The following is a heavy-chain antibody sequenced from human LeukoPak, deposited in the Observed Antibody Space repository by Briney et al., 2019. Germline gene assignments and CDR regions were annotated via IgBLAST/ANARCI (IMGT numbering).Heavy chain of an antibody. J-gene: IGHJ4*02. Sequence: PGGSLRLSCAASGFTFSSYGMHWVRQAPGKGLEWVAVISYDGSNKYYADSVKGRFTISRDNSKNTLYLQMNSLRAEDTAVYYCAKDTTAFEGIDYWGQGTLVTVSS. CDR2: ISYDGSNK. CDR3: AKDTTAFEGIDY. CDR1: GFTFSSYG. V-gene: IGHV3-30*18. D-gene: IGHD2/OR15-2a*01.